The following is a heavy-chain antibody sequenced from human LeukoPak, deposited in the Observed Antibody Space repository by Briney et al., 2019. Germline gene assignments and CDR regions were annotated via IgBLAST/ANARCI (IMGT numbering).Heavy chain of an antibody. D-gene: IGHD3-10*01. J-gene: IGHJ4*02. Sequence: GGSLRLSCAASGFTFSSYWMSWVRQAPGKGLEWVANIKQDGSEKYYVDSVKGRFTISRDNSKNTLYLQMNSLRAEDTAVYYCAKDSPLIIWFRELPAFLYWGQGTLVTVSS. CDR3: AKDSPLIIWFRELPAFLY. CDR2: IKQDGSEK. CDR1: GFTFSSYW. V-gene: IGHV3-7*03.